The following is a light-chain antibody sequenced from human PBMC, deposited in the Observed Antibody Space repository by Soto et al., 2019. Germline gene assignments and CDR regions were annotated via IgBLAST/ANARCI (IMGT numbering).Light chain of an antibody. Sequence: QSVLTQPPSVSGAPGQRVTISCTGSSSNIGAGYDVHWYLQLPGTAPQLLIYGNINRPSGVPDRFSGSKSGTSASLAITGLQAEDEADYYGQSYDSSLSGVVFGGGTQLTVL. V-gene: IGLV1-40*01. J-gene: IGLJ2*01. CDR1: SSNIGAGYD. CDR2: GNI. CDR3: QSYDSSLSGVV.